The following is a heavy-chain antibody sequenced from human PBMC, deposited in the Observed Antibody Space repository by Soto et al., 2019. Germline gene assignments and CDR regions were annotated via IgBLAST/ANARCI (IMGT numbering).Heavy chain of an antibody. CDR1: GYSFTSYW. V-gene: IGHV5-10-1*01. D-gene: IGHD2-2*01. J-gene: IGHJ6*02. CDR3: ARRALIAPDIVVVPAAGAASHRNYYYGMDV. CDR2: IDPSDSYT. Sequence: GESLKISCKGSGYSFTSYWISWVRQMPGKGLEWMGRIDPSDSYTNYSPSFQGHVTIPADKSISTAYLQWSSLKASDTAMYYCARRALIAPDIVVVPAAGAASHRNYYYGMDVWGQGTTVTVS.